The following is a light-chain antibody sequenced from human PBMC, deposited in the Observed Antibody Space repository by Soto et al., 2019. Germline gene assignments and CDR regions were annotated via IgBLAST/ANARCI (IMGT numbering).Light chain of an antibody. V-gene: IGKV1-5*03. CDR1: QSISNW. CDR3: QHYNNYSPT. Sequence: DIQMTQSPSALSASVGDRVTITCRASQSISNWLAWYQQKPGKAPNLRIYKASGLESGVPSRFSGSGSGTEFTLTISSLQPDDSATYYCQHYNNYSPTFGGGTKVEIK. J-gene: IGKJ4*01. CDR2: KAS.